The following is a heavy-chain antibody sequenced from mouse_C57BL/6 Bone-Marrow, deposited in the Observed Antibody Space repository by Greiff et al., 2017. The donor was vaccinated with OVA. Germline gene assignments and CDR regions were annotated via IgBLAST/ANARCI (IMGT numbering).Heavy chain of an antibody. CDR3: AIQLRLRWAMDY. Sequence: VQLKQSGAELVRPGTSVKMSCKASGYTFTNYWIGWAKQRPGHGLEWIGDIYPGGGYNKYNEKFKGKDKRTADKSSSTAYMQFSSLTSEDSAIYYCAIQLRLRWAMDYWGQGTSVTVSS. J-gene: IGHJ4*01. CDR2: IYPGGGYN. CDR1: GYTFTNYW. V-gene: IGHV1-63*01. D-gene: IGHD3-2*02.